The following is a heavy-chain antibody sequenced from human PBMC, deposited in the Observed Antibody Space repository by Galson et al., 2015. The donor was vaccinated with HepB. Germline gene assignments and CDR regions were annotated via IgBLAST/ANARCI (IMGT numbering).Heavy chain of an antibody. D-gene: IGHD2-21*01. CDR2: ISSSSSYI. V-gene: IGHV3-21*01. J-gene: IGHJ4*02. Sequence: SLRLSCAASGFTFSSYSMNWVRQAPGKGLEWVSSISSSSSYIYYADSVKGRFTISRDNAKNSLYLQMNSLRAEDTAVYYCARDLLIPDYFDYWGQGTLVTVSS. CDR3: ARDLLIPDYFDY. CDR1: GFTFSSYS.